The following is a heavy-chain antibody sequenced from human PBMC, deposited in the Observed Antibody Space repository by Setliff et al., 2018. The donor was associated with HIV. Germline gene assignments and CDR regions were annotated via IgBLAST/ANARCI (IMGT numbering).Heavy chain of an antibody. CDR3: ARYNFRRGYWDYFDY. V-gene: IGHV2-26*01. Sequence: SGPTLVNPTETLTLTCTVSGFSLSNTRMGVSWIRQPPGKALEWLAHIFPNDEKSYSASLKSRLTIYEDTSKSQVVLTMTNMDPLDTATYFCARYNFRRGYWDYFDYWGQGTQVTVSS. D-gene: IGHD3-3*01. CDR2: IFPNDEK. J-gene: IGHJ4*02. CDR1: GFSLSNTRMG.